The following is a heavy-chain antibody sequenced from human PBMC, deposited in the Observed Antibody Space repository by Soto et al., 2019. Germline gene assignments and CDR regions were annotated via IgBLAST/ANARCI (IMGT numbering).Heavy chain of an antibody. Sequence: EVQLLESGGGLVQPGGSLRLSCAASGFTFSSSGMRWVRQAPGKALEWVSSISGSGDRTYYADSVKGRFTISRDNSKNTLYLQMDSLRVEDTAVYYCAKIAVTGIWYFDLWGRGTLVTVSS. D-gene: IGHD6-19*01. V-gene: IGHV3-23*01. CDR1: GFTFSSSG. J-gene: IGHJ2*01. CDR3: AKIAVTGIWYFDL. CDR2: ISGSGDRT.